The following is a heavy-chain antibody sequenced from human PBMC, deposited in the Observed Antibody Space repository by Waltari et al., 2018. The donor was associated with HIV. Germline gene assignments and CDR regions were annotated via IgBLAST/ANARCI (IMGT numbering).Heavy chain of an antibody. CDR1: GYTFTTYG. CDR3: ARGRYGVGFYMDV. V-gene: IGHV1-18*04. CDR2: IGPYNDNT. Sequence: QVQLLHSGPEVKKLAASVKVSCKPSGYTFTTYGITWVRQAPGQGLEWMGWIGPYNDNTNYAQNLQGRVTMTTDISTNTAYMELRSLRSDDTAVYYCARGRYGVGFYMDVWGKGTTVTVSS. J-gene: IGHJ6*03. D-gene: IGHD4-17*01.